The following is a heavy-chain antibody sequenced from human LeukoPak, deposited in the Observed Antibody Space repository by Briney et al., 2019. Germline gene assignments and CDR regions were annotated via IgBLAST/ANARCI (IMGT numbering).Heavy chain of an antibody. CDR2: ISYDGSNK. D-gene: IGHD6-13*01. V-gene: IGHV3-30-3*01. Sequence: PGGSLRLSCAASGFTFSSYAMHWVRQAPGKGLEWVAVISYDGSNKYYADSVKGRFTISRDNSKDTLYLQMNSLRAEDTAVYYCAREKTVSLVAAIAFDIWGQGTMVTVSS. J-gene: IGHJ3*02. CDR1: GFTFSSYA. CDR3: AREKTVSLVAAIAFDI.